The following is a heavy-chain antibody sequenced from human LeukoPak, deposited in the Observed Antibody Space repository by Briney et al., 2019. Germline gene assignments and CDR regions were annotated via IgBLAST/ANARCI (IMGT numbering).Heavy chain of an antibody. CDR3: ARHQDMLSIAAAQGGFDY. D-gene: IGHD6-13*01. V-gene: IGHV4-4*09. J-gene: IGHJ4*02. CDR1: GGSISSYY. CDR2: IYTSGST. Sequence: SETLSLTCTVSGGSISSYYWSWIRQPPGKGLEWIGYIYTSGSTNYNPSLKSRVTISVDTSKNQFSLKLSSVTAADTAVYYCARHQDMLSIAAAQGGFDYWGQGTLVTVSS.